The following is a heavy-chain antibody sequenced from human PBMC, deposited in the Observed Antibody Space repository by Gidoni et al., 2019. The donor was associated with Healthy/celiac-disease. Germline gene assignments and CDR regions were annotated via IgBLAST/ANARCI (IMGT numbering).Heavy chain of an antibody. CDR1: GFTFSSYA. J-gene: IGHJ4*02. CDR2: IGGSGGST. CDR3: AKSTAGGLGPARE. Sequence: EVQLLESGGGSVQPGGSLRLSCAASGFTFSSYAMSWVRQAPGKGLEWVSAIGGSGGSTSYADSVKGRFTISRDNSKNTLYLRMNSLRAEDTAVYYCAKSTAGGLGPAREWGQGTLVTVSS. V-gene: IGHV3-23*01. D-gene: IGHD1-26*01.